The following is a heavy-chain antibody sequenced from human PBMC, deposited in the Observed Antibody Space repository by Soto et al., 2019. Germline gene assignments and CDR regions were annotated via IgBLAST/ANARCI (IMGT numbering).Heavy chain of an antibody. CDR1: GGTFSSSG. J-gene: IGHJ6*02. D-gene: IGHD2-21*02. V-gene: IGHV1-69*09. CDR3: ARGPQPRGTADPYAGDV. Sequence: QVQLVQSGTEVKKPGSSVKVSCKASGGTFSSSGFSWVRQAPGQGLEWMGMIVPSLDTTKYAQKFQARVTITADQFTSTAYMELSSLRSADTAVYYCARGPQPRGTADPYAGDVWGQGTRVIVSS. CDR2: IVPSLDTT.